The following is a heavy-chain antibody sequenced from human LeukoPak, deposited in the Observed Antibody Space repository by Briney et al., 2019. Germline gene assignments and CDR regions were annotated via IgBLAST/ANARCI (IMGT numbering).Heavy chain of an antibody. CDR2: IYPGDSDT. V-gene: IGHV5-51*01. J-gene: IGHJ4*02. CDR3: ARRAHERFDFDY. Sequence: GESLKISCKASGYSFTSYWIGWVRQMPGKGLEWMGIIYPGDSDTRYSPSFQGQVTISADKSISTAHLQWNSLKASDTPMYYCARRAHERFDFDYWGQGTLVTVSS. CDR1: GYSFTSYW. D-gene: IGHD3-10*01.